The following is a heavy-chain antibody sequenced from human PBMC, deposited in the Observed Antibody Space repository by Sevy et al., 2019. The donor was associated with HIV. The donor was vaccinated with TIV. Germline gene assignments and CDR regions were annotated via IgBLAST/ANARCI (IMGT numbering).Heavy chain of an antibody. CDR2: MYHRGTT. J-gene: IGHJ4*02. Sequence: SETLSLTCTVSGDSIISSHWWSWFRQTPGKGLEWIGDMYHRGTTNYNPSLKTRVIISVDKSKNQFCLKLTSVTAADTAVYYCAAAAGTDILGYYFGSWGQGSSVTVSS. CDR3: AAAAGTDILGYYFGS. D-gene: IGHD6-25*01. CDR1: GDSIISSHW. V-gene: IGHV4-4*02.